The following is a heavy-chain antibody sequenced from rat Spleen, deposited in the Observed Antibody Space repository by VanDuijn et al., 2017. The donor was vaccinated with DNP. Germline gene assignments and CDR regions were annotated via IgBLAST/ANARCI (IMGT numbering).Heavy chain of an antibody. J-gene: IGHJ2*01. CDR1: GFTFSNYG. D-gene: IGHD4-3*01. CDR2: IGTDGGNT. CDR3: VRWNSGHFDY. Sequence: EVQLVESGGGLVQPGRSLKLSCAASGFTFSNYGMAWVRQAPTKGLEWVASIGTDGGNTYYSDSVKGRFTISRDNAKSTLYLQMNSLRSEDMATYYCVRWNSGHFDYWGQGVMVTVSS. V-gene: IGHV5S13*01.